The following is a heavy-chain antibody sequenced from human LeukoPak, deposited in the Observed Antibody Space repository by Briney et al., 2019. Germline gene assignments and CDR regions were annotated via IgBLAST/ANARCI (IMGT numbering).Heavy chain of an antibody. CDR1: GGSISSSSYY. CDR2: IYDSGST. J-gene: IGHJ4*02. V-gene: IGHV4-39*07. CDR3: ARDHVGYSYGYDY. Sequence: SETLSLTCTVSGGSISSSSYYWGWIRQPAGKGLEWIGSIYDSGSTYYNPSLKSRVTISVDTSKNQFSLKLSSVTAADTAVYYCARDHVGYSYGYDYWGQGTLVTVSS. D-gene: IGHD5-18*01.